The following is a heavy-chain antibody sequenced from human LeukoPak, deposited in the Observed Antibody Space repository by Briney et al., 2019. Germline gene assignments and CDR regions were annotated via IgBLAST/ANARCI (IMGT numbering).Heavy chain of an antibody. CDR3: ARVEYSSRKHFDY. CDR1: GGTFSSYA. D-gene: IGHD6-13*01. CDR2: IIPILGIA. V-gene: IGHV1-69*04. Sequence: SVTVSCKASGGTFSSYAISWVRQAPGQGLEWMGRIIPILGIANYAQKCQGRVTLTADKSTSTAYMELSSLRSEDTAVYYCARVEYSSRKHFDYWGQGTLVTVSS. J-gene: IGHJ4*02.